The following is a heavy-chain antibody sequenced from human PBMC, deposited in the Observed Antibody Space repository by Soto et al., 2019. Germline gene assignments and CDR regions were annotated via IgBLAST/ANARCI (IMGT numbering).Heavy chain of an antibody. CDR3: ARGPDCSSTSCQGYFQH. J-gene: IGHJ1*01. CDR1: GGSFSGYF. CDR2: INHGGTT. Sequence: QVQLQQWGAGLLKPSETLSLTCAVHGGSFSGYFWSWIRQPPGKGLEWIGEINHGGTTHYYPSLKSRVTMSVDTSKNQFSLRLTSVTAADTAVYFCARGPDCSSTSCQGYFQHWGQGSLVTVSS. V-gene: IGHV4-34*01. D-gene: IGHD2-2*01.